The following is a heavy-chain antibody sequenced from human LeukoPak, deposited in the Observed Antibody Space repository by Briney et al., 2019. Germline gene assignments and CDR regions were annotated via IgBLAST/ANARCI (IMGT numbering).Heavy chain of an antibody. V-gene: IGHV3-64D*06. CDR2: ISSNGGST. J-gene: IGHJ4*02. Sequence: GGSLRLSCSASGFTFSSYAMHWVRQAPGKGLEYVSAISSNGGSTYYADSVKGRFTISRDNSKNTLYLQMSSLRAEDTAVYYCVKGAMVRPPPFDSWGQGTLVTVSS. CDR1: GFTFSSYA. CDR3: VKGAMVRPPPFDS. D-gene: IGHD3-10*01.